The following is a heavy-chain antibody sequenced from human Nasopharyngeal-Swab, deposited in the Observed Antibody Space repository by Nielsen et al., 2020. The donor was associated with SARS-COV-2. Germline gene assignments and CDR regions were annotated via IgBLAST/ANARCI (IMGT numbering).Heavy chain of an antibody. CDR3: ARQGVFVPAYFHQYYMDV. V-gene: IGHV3-7*03. J-gene: IGHJ6*03. Sequence: ESLEISCASSGFSFSTYWMTWVRQAPGKVLEWVANIKQDGSEKYYVDSVKGRFTVSRDNPKNLLYLQVNSLRAEDTAVYYCARQGVFVPAYFHQYYMDVWGKGTTVTVSS. CDR1: GFSFSTYW. CDR2: IKQDGSEK. D-gene: IGHD3-16*02.